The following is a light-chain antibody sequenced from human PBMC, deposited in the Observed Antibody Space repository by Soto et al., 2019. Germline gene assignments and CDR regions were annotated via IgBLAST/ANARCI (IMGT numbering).Light chain of an antibody. Sequence: QSVLTQPPSVSAAPGQRVTISCSGSSSNIGNNYVSWYQQFPGTAPRLLIYDNSKRPSGIPDRFSGSKSGTSATLGITGLQTGDEADYYCGTWDSAGRVVFGGGTQLTVL. CDR1: SSNIGNNY. J-gene: IGLJ3*02. V-gene: IGLV1-51*01. CDR2: DNS. CDR3: GTWDSAGRVV.